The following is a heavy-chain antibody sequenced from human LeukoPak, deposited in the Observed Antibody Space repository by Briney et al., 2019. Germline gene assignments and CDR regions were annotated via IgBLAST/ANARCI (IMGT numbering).Heavy chain of an antibody. V-gene: IGHV4-34*01. Sequence: SETLSLTCAVYGGSFSGYYWGWIRQPPGKGLEWIGSRYHTGNTHYNPSLKSRVTISLDTSKNQFSLKLNSVTAADTAVYYCARGGSTVTLDYWGQGTLVTVSS. CDR3: ARGGSTVTLDY. CDR2: RYHTGNT. CDR1: GGSFSGYY. J-gene: IGHJ4*02. D-gene: IGHD4-17*01.